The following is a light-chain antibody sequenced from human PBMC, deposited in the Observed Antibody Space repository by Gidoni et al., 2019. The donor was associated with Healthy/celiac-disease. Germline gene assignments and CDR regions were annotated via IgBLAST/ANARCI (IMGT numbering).Light chain of an antibody. CDR3: QQYDNLLRVT. CDR2: DAS. CDR1: QDISNY. V-gene: IGKV1-33*01. J-gene: IGKJ2*01. Sequence: DIQITQSPSSLSASVGDRVTITCQASQDISNYLNWYQQKPGKAPKLLIYDASNLETGVPSRFSGSGSGTDFTFTISSLQPEDIATYYCQQYDNLLRVTFGQGTKLEIK.